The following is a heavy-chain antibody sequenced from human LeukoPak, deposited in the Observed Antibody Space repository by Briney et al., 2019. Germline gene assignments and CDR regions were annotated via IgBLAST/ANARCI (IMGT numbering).Heavy chain of an antibody. CDR2: INPNSGGT. CDR3: ASVYYYDSSGYYYGLDY. D-gene: IGHD3-22*01. Sequence: ASVKVSCKASGYTFTGYYMHWVRQAPGQGLEWMGWINPNSGGTNYAQKFQGRVTMTRDTSISTAYMELSRLRSDDTAVYYCASVYYYDSSGYYYGLDYWGQGTLVTVSS. V-gene: IGHV1-2*02. J-gene: IGHJ4*02. CDR1: GYTFTGYY.